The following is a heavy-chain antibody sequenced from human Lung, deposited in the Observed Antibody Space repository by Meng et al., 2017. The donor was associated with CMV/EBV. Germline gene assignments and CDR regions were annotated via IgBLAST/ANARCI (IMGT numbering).Heavy chain of an antibody. D-gene: IGHD3-3*01. CDR3: ARVQFTIFEVVRGMDV. Sequence: SETXSLTCAVYGGSFSGYYWSWIRQPPGKGLEWIGEINHSGSTNYNPSLKSRVTISVDTSKNQFSLKLSSVTAADTAVYYCARVQFTIFEVVRGMDVWGQGXTVTVSS. CDR2: INHSGST. J-gene: IGHJ6*02. V-gene: IGHV4-34*01. CDR1: GGSFSGYY.